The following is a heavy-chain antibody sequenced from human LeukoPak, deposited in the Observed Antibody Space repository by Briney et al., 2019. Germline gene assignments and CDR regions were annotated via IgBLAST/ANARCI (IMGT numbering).Heavy chain of an antibody. V-gene: IGHV4-30-4*01. Sequence: SETQSLTCTVSGGPNSRGDYYWRWIRQPPGKGLDRIGYIYYSGSTSYTPSLKSRVTISVDTSKNQFSLKLSSVTAADTAVYYCARDPAAAGTKSYFDYWGQGTLVTVSS. CDR1: GGPNSRGDYY. CDR2: IYYSGST. J-gene: IGHJ4*02. CDR3: ARDPAAAGTKSYFDY. D-gene: IGHD6-13*01.